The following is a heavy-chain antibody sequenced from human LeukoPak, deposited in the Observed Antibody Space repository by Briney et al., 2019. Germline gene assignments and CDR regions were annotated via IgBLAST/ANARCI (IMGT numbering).Heavy chain of an antibody. CDR3: ARELIPHYYDSSGYFDY. CDR2: IYPGDSDT. Sequence: KTGESLKISCKGSGYRFTSYWIGWVRQMPGKGLEWMGIIYPGDSDTRYSPSFQGQVTISADKSISTAYLQWSSLKASDTAMYYCARELIPHYYDSSGYFDYWGQGTLVTVSS. J-gene: IGHJ4*02. V-gene: IGHV5-51*01. D-gene: IGHD3-22*01. CDR1: GYRFTSYW.